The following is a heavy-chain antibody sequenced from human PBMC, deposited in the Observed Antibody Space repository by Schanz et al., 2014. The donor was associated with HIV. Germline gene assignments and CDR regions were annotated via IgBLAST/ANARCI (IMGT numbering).Heavy chain of an antibody. CDR1: GFTFSSYA. D-gene: IGHD5-18*01. CDR3: AREGATGYITY. J-gene: IGHJ4*02. V-gene: IGHV3-30-3*01. CDR2: ISYDGSNK. Sequence: VHLTESGGGLVQPGRSLRLSCAASGFTFSSYAMHWVRQAPGKGLEWVAVISYDGSNKNYADSVKGRFTISRDNPKTSLYLQMSSLRAEDTAVYYCAREGATGYITYWGQGTLVTVSS.